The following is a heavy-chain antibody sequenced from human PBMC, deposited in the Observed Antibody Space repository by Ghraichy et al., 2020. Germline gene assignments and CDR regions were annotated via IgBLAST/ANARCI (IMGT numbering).Heavy chain of an antibody. D-gene: IGHD3-10*01. CDR2: IFYNGNT. CDR1: GGSVSSGYFF. CDR3: ARVGYYSSGTYALDY. Sequence: SDTLSLTCTVSGGSVSSGYFFWSWIRQPPGKGLDWIGYIFYNGNTNYNPSLKSRVTISVDTSQNPFSLKLNSVTPADTAVYYCARVGYYSSGTYALDYWGQGSLVTVSS. J-gene: IGHJ4*02. V-gene: IGHV4-61*01.